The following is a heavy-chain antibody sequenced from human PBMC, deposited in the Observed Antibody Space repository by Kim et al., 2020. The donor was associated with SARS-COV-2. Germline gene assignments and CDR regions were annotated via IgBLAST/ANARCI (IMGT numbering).Heavy chain of an antibody. J-gene: IGHJ6*03. CDR3: AREGRITIFGVVIPKDYYMDV. Sequence: GGSLRLSCAASGFTFSSYSMNWVRQAPGKGLEWVSSISRSSSYIYYADSVKGRFTISRDNAKNSLYLQMNSLRAEDTAVYYCAREGRITIFGVVIPKDYYMDVWGKGTTVTVSS. D-gene: IGHD3-3*01. V-gene: IGHV3-21*01. CDR1: GFTFSSYS. CDR2: ISRSSSYI.